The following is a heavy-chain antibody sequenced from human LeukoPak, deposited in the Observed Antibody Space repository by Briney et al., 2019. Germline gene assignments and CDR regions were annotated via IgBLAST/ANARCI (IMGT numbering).Heavy chain of an antibody. CDR1: GFIFSNYV. CDR3: AKDSPWYYYDSSGQIKSDY. J-gene: IGHJ4*02. Sequence: GGSLRLSCSASGFIFSNYVMSWVRQSPGKGLEWVSTLSSSGGSTYHADSVKGRFTISRDNSKNTLYLQINSLRAEDTAVYYCAKDSPWYYYDSSGQIKSDYWGQGTLVTVSS. CDR2: LSSSGGST. V-gene: IGHV3-23*01. D-gene: IGHD3-22*01.